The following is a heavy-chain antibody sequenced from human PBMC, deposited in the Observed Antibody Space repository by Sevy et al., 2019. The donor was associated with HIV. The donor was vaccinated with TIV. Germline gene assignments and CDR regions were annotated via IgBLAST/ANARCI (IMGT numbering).Heavy chain of an antibody. CDR1: GGSISSSTYY. D-gene: IGHD6-19*01. CDR2: IYYSVST. Sequence: SETLSLTCTVSGGSISSSTYYWGWIRQPPGKGLEWIASIYYSVSTYYNVSLESRVTISVDMSKNQFSLRLSSVTAAEMAGYYCARHGGIEVATLDYWGLGTLVTVSS. V-gene: IGHV4-39*01. J-gene: IGHJ4*02. CDR3: ARHGGIEVATLDY.